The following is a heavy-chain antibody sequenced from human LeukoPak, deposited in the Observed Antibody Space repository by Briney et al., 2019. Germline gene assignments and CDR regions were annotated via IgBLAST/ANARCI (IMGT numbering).Heavy chain of an antibody. D-gene: IGHD2-15*01. Sequence: SETLSLTCAVYVGSFTGYYWIWIRQPRGKGLEWIGEVNHSGSANYNPSLKSRVTISVDTSKNQFSLSLTSVTAADTALYYCARPNSVGPLGSFDLWGQGTMVTVSS. CDR2: VNHSGSA. CDR3: ARPNSVGPLGSFDL. J-gene: IGHJ3*01. CDR1: VGSFTGYY. V-gene: IGHV4-34*01.